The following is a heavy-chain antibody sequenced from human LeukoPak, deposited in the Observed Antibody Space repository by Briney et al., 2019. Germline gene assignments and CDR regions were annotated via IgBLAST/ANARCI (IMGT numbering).Heavy chain of an antibody. CDR3: ARGNNRFDY. J-gene: IGHJ4*02. CDR1: GFTFGSYA. CDR2: INGSGGGT. Sequence: GGSLRLSCAASGFTFGSYAMSWVRQAPGNGLEWVSGINGSGGGTYYADSVKGRFTISRDNADNTLNLQMNTLRAEDTAVYYCARGNNRFDYWGQGTLVTVSS. V-gene: IGHV3-23*01. D-gene: IGHD1/OR15-1a*01.